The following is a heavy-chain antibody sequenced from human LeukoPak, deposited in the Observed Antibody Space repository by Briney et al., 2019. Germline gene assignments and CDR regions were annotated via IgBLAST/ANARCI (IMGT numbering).Heavy chain of an antibody. CDR2: ISGSGDST. V-gene: IGHV3-23*01. D-gene: IGHD6-13*01. CDR1: GLVFRNNA. CDR3: AKGSSWPRALFDY. Sequence: GGSLRLSCVVSGLVFRNNAMGWVRQAPGKGLEWVSVISGSGDSTHYADSVKGRFTISRDNSKNTLYLQMNSLRAEDTAVYYCAKGSSWPRALFDYWGQGTLVTVSS. J-gene: IGHJ4*02.